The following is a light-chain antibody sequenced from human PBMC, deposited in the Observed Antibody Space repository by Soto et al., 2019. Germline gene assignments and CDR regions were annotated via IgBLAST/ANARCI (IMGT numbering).Light chain of an antibody. CDR2: GNS. CDR1: SSNIGAGYD. CDR3: QSYDSSLVRV. Sequence: QPVLTQPPSVSGAPGQRVTISCTGSSSNIGAGYDVHWYQQLPGTAPKLLIYGNSNRPSGVPDRFSGSKSGTSASLAITGLQAEDEADYYCQSYDSSLVRVFGTGTKLTVL. J-gene: IGLJ1*01. V-gene: IGLV1-40*01.